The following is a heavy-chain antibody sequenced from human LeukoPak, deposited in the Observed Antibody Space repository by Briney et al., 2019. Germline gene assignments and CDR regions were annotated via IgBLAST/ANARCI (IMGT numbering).Heavy chain of an antibody. V-gene: IGHV4-4*07. D-gene: IGHD3-10*01. Sequence: PSETLSLTCTVSGGSISSYYWSWIRQPAGKGLEWIGRIYTSGSTNYNPSLKSRVTISVDTSKNQFSLKLSSVTAADTAVYYCARDSHYYGSGSYYVRGYYYYMDVWGKGTTVTISS. CDR2: IYTSGST. CDR1: GGSISSYY. J-gene: IGHJ6*03. CDR3: ARDSHYYGSGSYYVRGYYYYMDV.